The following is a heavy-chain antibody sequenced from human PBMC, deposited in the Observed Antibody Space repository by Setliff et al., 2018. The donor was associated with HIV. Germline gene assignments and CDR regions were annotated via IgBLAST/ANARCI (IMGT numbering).Heavy chain of an antibody. CDR2: INHSGST. Sequence: PSETLSLTCAVYGGSFSGYYWTWIRQPPGKGLEWIGEINHSGSTSYNPSLMSRVTITADTSKDQFSLKLRSVTAADTAVYYCARGASKELDYWGPGTLVTSPQ. D-gene: IGHD1-1*01. V-gene: IGHV4-34*01. J-gene: IGHJ4*02. CDR3: ARGASKELDY. CDR1: GGSFSGYY.